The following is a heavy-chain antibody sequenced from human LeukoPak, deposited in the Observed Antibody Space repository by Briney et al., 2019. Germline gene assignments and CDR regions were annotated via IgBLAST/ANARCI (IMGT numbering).Heavy chain of an antibody. CDR2: INPNSGGT. CDR3: ARGLIAAAGIADFDY. J-gene: IGHJ4*02. Sequence: ASVKVSCKTSGYTFTGYYMHWVRQAPGQGLEWMGWINPNSGGTNYAQKFQGRVTMTRDTSISTAYMELSRLRSDDTAVYYCARGLIAAAGIADFDYWGQGTLVTVSS. D-gene: IGHD6-13*01. CDR1: GYTFTGYY. V-gene: IGHV1-2*02.